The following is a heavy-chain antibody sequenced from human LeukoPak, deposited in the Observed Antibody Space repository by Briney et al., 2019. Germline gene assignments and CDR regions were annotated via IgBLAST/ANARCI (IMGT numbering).Heavy chain of an antibody. V-gene: IGHV4-34*01. CDR2: INHSGST. Sequence: PSETLSLTCTVSGGSISSYYWSWIRQPPGKGLEWIGEINHSGSTNYNPSLKSRVTISVDTSKNQFSLKLSSVTAADTAVYYCARGRGPYGGNSVEYYFDYWGQGTLVTVSS. CDR3: ARGRGPYGGNSVEYYFDY. CDR1: GGSISSYY. J-gene: IGHJ4*02. D-gene: IGHD4-23*01.